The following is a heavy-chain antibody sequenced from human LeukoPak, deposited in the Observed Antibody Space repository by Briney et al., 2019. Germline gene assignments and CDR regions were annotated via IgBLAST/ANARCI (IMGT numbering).Heavy chain of an antibody. CDR2: IYYSGST. J-gene: IGHJ3*02. V-gene: IGHV4-59*01. Sequence: SETLSLTCTVSGGSISSYYWSWIRQPPGKGLEWIGYIYYSGSTNYNPSLKSRVTILVDTSKNQFSLKLSSVTAADTAVYYCARTSNYDFWSGYHDAFDIWGQGTMVTVSS. CDR1: GGSISSYY. D-gene: IGHD3-3*01. CDR3: ARTSNYDFWSGYHDAFDI.